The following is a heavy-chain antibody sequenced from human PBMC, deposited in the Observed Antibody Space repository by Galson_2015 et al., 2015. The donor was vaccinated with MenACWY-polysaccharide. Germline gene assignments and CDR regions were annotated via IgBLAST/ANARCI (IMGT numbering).Heavy chain of an antibody. Sequence: SLRLSCEVSGLIFSDYGFHWVRQAPGKGLEWVAVISYDGDNKYYVDSVKARFTVSRDDFNNTVYLQMNSLRPEDTAVYYCAKDRPLRGLRNYYYGMDVWGQRTTVTVSS. J-gene: IGHJ6*02. CDR1: GLIFSDYG. D-gene: IGHD2-15*01. CDR3: AKDRPLRGLRNYYYGMDV. V-gene: IGHV3-30*18. CDR2: ISYDGDNK.